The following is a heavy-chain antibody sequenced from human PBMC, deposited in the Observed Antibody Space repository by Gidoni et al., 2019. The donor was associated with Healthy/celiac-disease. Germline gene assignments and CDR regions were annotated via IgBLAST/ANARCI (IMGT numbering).Heavy chain of an antibody. Sequence: QVQLVQSGAEVKKPGSSVKVSCKASGGTFSSYAISWVRQAPGQGLEWMGGIIPIFGTANYAQKFQGRVTITADKSTSTAYRELSSLRSEDTAGYYCASFRILAAGPSFDYWGQGTLVTVSS. D-gene: IGHD6-13*01. CDR2: IIPIFGTA. CDR3: ASFRILAAGPSFDY. J-gene: IGHJ4*02. V-gene: IGHV1-69*06. CDR1: GGTFSSYA.